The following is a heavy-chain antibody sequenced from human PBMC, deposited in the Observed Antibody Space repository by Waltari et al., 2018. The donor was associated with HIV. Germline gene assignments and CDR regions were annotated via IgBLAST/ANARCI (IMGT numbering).Heavy chain of an antibody. D-gene: IGHD3-3*01. CDR3: ARGIRYYAP. J-gene: IGHJ5*02. V-gene: IGHV3-53*02. CDR2: LYGDGTT. CDR1: GTLVSDND. Sequence: EVQLVQSGGGVVSPEESVRLSCAVSGTLVSDNDMSWIRRAPGKGLEWVAVLYGDGTTYYADSVKGRFVVSRDKAKNMFFLQMDYPRGADSATYFCARGIRYYAPWGQGVLVSVS.